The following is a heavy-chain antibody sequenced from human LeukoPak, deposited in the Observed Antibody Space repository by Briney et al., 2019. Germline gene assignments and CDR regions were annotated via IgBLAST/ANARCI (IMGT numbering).Heavy chain of an antibody. D-gene: IGHD3-22*01. CDR1: GGSISSGGYC. J-gene: IGHJ4*02. CDR2: IYYSGST. V-gene: IGHV4-61*08. Sequence: SETLSLTCTVSGGSISSGGYCWSWIRQPPGKGLEWIGYIYYSGSTYYNPSLKSRVTISVDTSKNQFSLKLSSVTAADTAVYYCARERGYYYDSSGYCDYWGQGTLVTVSS. CDR3: ARERGYYYDSSGYCDY.